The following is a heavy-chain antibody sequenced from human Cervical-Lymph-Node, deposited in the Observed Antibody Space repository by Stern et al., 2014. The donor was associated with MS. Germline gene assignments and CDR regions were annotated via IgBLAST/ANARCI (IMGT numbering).Heavy chain of an antibody. CDR1: DYTFTSYG. CDR3: ARDSYYYDSGGYFLDAFDI. J-gene: IGHJ3*02. Sequence: VQLVESGPEVKQPGASLKVSCKQASDYTFTSYGISWVRHAPGQGLEWMVWISAYNGNTNYAQMFQGRVTMTTDTSTSTAYMELRSLRSDDTAVYYCARDSYYYDSGGYFLDAFDIWGQGTMVTVSS. V-gene: IGHV1-18*01. CDR2: ISAYNGNT. D-gene: IGHD3-22*01.